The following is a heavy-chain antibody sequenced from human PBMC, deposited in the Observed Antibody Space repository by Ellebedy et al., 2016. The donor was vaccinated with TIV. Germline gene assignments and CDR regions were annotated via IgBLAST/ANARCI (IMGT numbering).Heavy chain of an antibody. J-gene: IGHJ4*02. D-gene: IGHD3-10*01. CDR2: IYSGGST. Sequence: GGSLRLXXAASGFTVSSNYMSWVRQAPGKGLEWVSVIYSGGSTYYADPVKGRFTISRDNSKNTLYLQMNSLRAEDTAVYYCARDHGVRGVPLYYFDYWGQGTLVTVSS. V-gene: IGHV3-53*01. CDR3: ARDHGVRGVPLYYFDY. CDR1: GFTVSSNY.